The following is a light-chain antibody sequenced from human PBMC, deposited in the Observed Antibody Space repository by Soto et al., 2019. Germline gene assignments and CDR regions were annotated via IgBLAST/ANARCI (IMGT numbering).Light chain of an antibody. V-gene: IGKV3-20*01. CDR3: QHYGSSLMYT. Sequence: DIVLTQSPGILSLSPGERATLSCRASQSVRSSYLAWYQQKPGQAPRLLIYGASTRATGIPDRFSGSGSGTDFTLTISRLEPEDVAVYYCQHYGSSLMYTFGQGTKLEIK. CDR2: GAS. CDR1: QSVRSSY. J-gene: IGKJ2*01.